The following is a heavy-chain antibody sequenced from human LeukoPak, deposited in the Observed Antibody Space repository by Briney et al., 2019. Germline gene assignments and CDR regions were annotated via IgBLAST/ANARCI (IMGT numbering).Heavy chain of an antibody. D-gene: IGHD3-9*01. V-gene: IGHV4-59*01. CDR2: IYYSGST. CDR1: GGSISSYY. CDR3: ARDKKDDILTGYYYFDY. J-gene: IGHJ4*02. Sequence: PSETLSLTCTVSGGSISSYYWSWLRQPPGEGLEWIGYIYYSGSTNYNPSLKSRVTISVDTSNNQFSLKLSSVTAADTAVYYCARDKKDDILTGYYYFDYWGQGTLVTVSS.